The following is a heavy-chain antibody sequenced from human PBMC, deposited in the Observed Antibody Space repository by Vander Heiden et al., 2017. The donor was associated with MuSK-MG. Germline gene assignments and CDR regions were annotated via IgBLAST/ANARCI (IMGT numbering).Heavy chain of an antibody. CDR1: GGTFSRYA. D-gene: IGHD6-13*01. J-gene: IGHJ4*02. V-gene: IGHV1-69*01. CDR3: GGGLAASGADY. Sequence: QVQLVQSGAEVKTPGSSVKVSCKASGGTFSRYAISWVRQAPGQGLEWMGGIIPIFGTANYAQKFQGRVTITADESTSTAYMELSSLRSEDTAVYYCGGGLAASGADYWGQGTLVTVSS. CDR2: IIPIFGTA.